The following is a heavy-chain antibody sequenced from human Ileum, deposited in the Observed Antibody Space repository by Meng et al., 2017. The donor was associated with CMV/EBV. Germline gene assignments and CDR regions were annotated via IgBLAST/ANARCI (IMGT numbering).Heavy chain of an antibody. J-gene: IGHJ4*02. CDR2: VRNDGGGI. D-gene: IGHD2-21*02. Sequence: GESLKISCAASGFNFNNHWMLWVRQAPGKGLMWVSRVRNDGGGITYPDSVKGRFTISRDNAKNTLYLQMNSLRVDDTAVYYCGRERWGLGDYWGQGKVVTGAS. CDR1: GFNFNNHW. V-gene: IGHV3-74*01. CDR3: GRERWGLGDY.